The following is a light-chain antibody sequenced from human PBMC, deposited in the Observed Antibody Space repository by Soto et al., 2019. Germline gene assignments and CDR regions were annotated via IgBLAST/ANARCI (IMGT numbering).Light chain of an antibody. CDR2: GAS. V-gene: IGKV3-20*01. Sequence: EIVLTPSPGTLSFSPGERATLSCRASQSVGSSYLAWYQQKPGQAPRLLIYGASSRATGIPDKFSGSGSGTDFTLTISGLEPDDFAVYYCQQYGSSPPLTFGGGTKVEIK. J-gene: IGKJ4*01. CDR1: QSVGSSY. CDR3: QQYGSSPPLT.